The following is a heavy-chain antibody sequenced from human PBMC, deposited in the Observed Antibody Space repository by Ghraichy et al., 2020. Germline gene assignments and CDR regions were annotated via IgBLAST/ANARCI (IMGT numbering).Heavy chain of an antibody. V-gene: IGHV4-39*01. CDR3: ARLAGGRLLRNLGEEWCFDI. Sequence: SETLSLTCTVSGGSISSSSYYWGWIRQPPGKGLEWIGSIYYSGSTYYNPSLKSRVTISVDTSKNQFSLKLSSVTAADTAVYYCARLAGGRLLRNLGEEWCFDIWGQGTMVTVSS. D-gene: IGHD3-3*01. J-gene: IGHJ3*02. CDR2: IYYSGST. CDR1: GGSISSSSYY.